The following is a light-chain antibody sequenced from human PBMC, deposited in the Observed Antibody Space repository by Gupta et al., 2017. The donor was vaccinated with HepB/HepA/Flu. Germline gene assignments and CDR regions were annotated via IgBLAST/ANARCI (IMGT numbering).Light chain of an antibody. J-gene: IGLJ1*01. V-gene: IGLV2-14*01. Sequence: QSALTQPASVSGSPGQSITISCTGTSSDVGAYNYVSWYQQHPGKAPKLMIYDVTNRPSGVSNRFSGSKSGNTASLTISVLQAEDEADYYCSSYTSSYTLVFGTGTKVTVL. CDR2: DVT. CDR3: SSYTSSYTLV. CDR1: SSDVGAYNY.